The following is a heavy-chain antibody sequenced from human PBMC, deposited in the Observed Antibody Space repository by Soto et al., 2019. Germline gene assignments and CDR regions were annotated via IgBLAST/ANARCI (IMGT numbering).Heavy chain of an antibody. D-gene: IGHD3-3*01. CDR3: ARDLWSNYDFWSGYLNWFDP. Sequence: GASVKVSCKASGYTFTSYAMNWVRQAPGQGLEWMGWINTNTGNPTYAQGFTGRSVFSLDTSVSTAYLQICSLRAEDTAVYYCARDLWSNYDFWSGYLNWFDPWGQGTLVTVSS. CDR2: INTNTGNP. J-gene: IGHJ5*02. V-gene: IGHV7-4-1*01. CDR1: GYTFTSYA.